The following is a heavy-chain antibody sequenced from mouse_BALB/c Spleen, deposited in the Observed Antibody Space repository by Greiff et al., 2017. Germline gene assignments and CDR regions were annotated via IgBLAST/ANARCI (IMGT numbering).Heavy chain of an antibody. CDR3: ARGGGNYPYAMDY. CDR2: IWAGGST. V-gene: IGHV2-9*02. D-gene: IGHD2-1*01. J-gene: IGHJ4*01. CDR1: GFSLTSYG. Sequence: QVQLKESGPGLVAPSQSLSITCTVSGFSLTSYGVHWVRQPPGKGLEWLGVIWAGGSTNYNSALMSRLSISKDNSKSQVFLKMNSLQTDDTAMYYCARGGGNYPYAMDYWGQGTSVTVSS.